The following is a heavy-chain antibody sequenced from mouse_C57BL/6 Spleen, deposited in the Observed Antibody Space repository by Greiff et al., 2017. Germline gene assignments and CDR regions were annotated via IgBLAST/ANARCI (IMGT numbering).Heavy chain of an antibody. CDR3: ARRPGNGSAWFAY. CDR1: GYTFTSYW. J-gene: IGHJ3*01. D-gene: IGHD2-2*01. Sequence: VQLQQPGAELVRPGSSVKLSCKASGYTFTSYWMDWVKQRPGQGLEWIGNIYPSDSETHYNQKFKDKATLTVDKSSSTAYMQLSSLTSEDSAVYYCARRPGNGSAWFAYWGQGTLVTVSA. CDR2: IYPSDSET. V-gene: IGHV1-61*01.